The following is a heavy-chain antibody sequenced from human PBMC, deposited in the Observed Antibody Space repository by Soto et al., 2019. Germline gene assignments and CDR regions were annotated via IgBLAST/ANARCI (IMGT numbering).Heavy chain of an antibody. CDR2: IWFDGSNT. V-gene: IGHV3-33*01. D-gene: IGHD5-12*01. CDR1: GFTFSSYA. CDR3: ARDFSMVIVAPGY. Sequence: HPWGSLRLSCAASGFTFSSYAMHWVRQAPGKGLEWVGFIWFDGSNTFYAESVKGRFTISRDNSKNTVYLQISALRAEDTAVYYCARDFSMVIVAPGYWGQGTLVTVSS. J-gene: IGHJ4*02.